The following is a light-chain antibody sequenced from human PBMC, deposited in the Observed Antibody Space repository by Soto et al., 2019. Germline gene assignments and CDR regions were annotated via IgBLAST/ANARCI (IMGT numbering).Light chain of an antibody. Sequence: LTQSPYTLSLSPGERANLYCRASQTGSSNYLAWCQQRPGQAPRLLIYGASTRAAGIPDRFSGSGSGTDFTLTITRLEPEDSAVYFCQQYTGPPTTFGQGTRLEIK. CDR1: QTGSSNY. CDR3: QQYTGPPTT. J-gene: IGKJ5*01. V-gene: IGKV3-20*01. CDR2: GAS.